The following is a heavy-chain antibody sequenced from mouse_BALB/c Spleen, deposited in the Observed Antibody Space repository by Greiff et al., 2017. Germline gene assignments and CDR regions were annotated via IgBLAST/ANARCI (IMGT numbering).Heavy chain of an antibody. CDR1: GFTFSSFG. CDR2: ISSGSSTI. J-gene: IGHJ3*01. V-gene: IGHV5-17*02. Sequence: EVKLMESGGGLVQPGGSRKLSCAASGFTFSSFGMHWVRQAPEKGLEWVAYISSGSSTIYYADTVKGRFTISRDNPKNTLFLQMTSLRSEDTAMYYCARVQPPSMVTYAYWGQGTLVTVSA. D-gene: IGHD2-10*02. CDR3: ARVQPPSMVTYAY.